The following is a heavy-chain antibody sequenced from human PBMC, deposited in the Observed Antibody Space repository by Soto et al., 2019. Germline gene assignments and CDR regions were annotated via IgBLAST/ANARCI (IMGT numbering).Heavy chain of an antibody. CDR3: AKGSIPGIAAAGPYYGMDV. CDR1: GFTFSSYA. J-gene: IGHJ6*02. D-gene: IGHD6-13*01. CDR2: ISGSGGST. Sequence: PGGSLRLSCAAPGFTFSSYAMSWVRQAPGKGLEWVSAISGSGGSTYYADSVKGRFTISRDNSKNTLYLQMNSLRAEDTAVYYCAKGSIPGIAAAGPYYGMDVWGQGTTVTVSS. V-gene: IGHV3-23*01.